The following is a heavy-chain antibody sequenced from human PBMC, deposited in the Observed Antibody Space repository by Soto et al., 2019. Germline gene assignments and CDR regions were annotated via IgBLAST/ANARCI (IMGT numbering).Heavy chain of an antibody. CDR3: AKTGGTSLYGIVY. CDR1: GYSFTNYW. D-gene: IGHD2-2*01. CDR2: IYPGDSDT. J-gene: IGHJ4*02. V-gene: IGHV5-51*01. Sequence: PGESLKISCKGSGYSFTNYWIGWVRQMSGKGLEWMGIIYPGDSDTRYSPSFQGQVTISVDKSISTAYLQWSSLKASDNAMYYCAKTGGTSLYGIVYWGQGTQVTVSS.